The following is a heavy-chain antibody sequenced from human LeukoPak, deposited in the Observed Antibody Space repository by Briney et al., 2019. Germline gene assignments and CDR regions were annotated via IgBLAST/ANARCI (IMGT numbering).Heavy chain of an antibody. Sequence: GRSLRLSCAASGFTFDDYAMHWVRQAPGKGLEWVSSISWNSGSIGYADSVKGRFTISRDNAKNSLCLQMNSLRAEDTALYYCAKDKGLRLGELTYWGQGTLVTVSS. CDR1: GFTFDDYA. CDR2: ISWNSGSI. D-gene: IGHD3-16*01. V-gene: IGHV3-9*01. CDR3: AKDKGLRLGELTY. J-gene: IGHJ4*02.